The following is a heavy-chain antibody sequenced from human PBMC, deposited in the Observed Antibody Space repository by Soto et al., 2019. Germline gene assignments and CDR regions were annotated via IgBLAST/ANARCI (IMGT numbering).Heavy chain of an antibody. V-gene: IGHV1-2*02. J-gene: IGHJ3*02. D-gene: IGHD2-15*01. CDR1: GNTLTDYY. CDR2: INPNSGGT. Sequence: QVQLVQSGAEVKKPGASVKVSCKASGNTLTDYYMHWVRQAPGKGLVRMGWINPNSGGTNYAQKFQGRVTMTRDTSISTAYMELSRLTSDDTAVYYCARQISNDSDAFDIWGQGTLVTVSS. CDR3: ARQISNDSDAFDI.